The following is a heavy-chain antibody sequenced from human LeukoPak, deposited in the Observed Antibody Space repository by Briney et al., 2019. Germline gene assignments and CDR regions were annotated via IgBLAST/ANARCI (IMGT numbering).Heavy chain of an antibody. D-gene: IGHD2-8*01. CDR2: IYHSGST. CDR3: ARDSNSGFY. Sequence: SETLSLTCTVSGYSISSGYYWGWIRQPPGKGLEWIGSIYHSGSTYYNPSLKSRVTISVDTSKNQFSLKLSSVTAADTAVYYCARDSNSGFYWGQGTLVTVSS. J-gene: IGHJ4*02. V-gene: IGHV4-38-2*02. CDR1: GYSISSGYY.